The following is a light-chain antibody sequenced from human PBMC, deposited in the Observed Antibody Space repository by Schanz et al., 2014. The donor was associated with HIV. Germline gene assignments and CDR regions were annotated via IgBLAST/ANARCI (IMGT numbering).Light chain of an antibody. CDR1: NSNIGSGYA. Sequence: QSVLTQPPSVSGAPGQRVTISCTGSNSNIGSGYAVHWYQQLPGTAPKLLIFDNFNRPSGVPDRFSGSKTGTSATLAIIGLQTGDEADYYCGTWDSSLRAVVFGGGTKLTVL. CDR3: GTWDSSLRAVV. V-gene: IGLV1-40*01. CDR2: DNF. J-gene: IGLJ3*02.